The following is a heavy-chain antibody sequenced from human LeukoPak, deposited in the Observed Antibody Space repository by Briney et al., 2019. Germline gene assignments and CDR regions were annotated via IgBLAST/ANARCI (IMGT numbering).Heavy chain of an antibody. J-gene: IGHJ6*03. CDR1: GFTFSSYA. Sequence: GGSLRLSCAASGFTFSSYAMSWVRQAPGRGLEWVSAISGSGGSTYYADSVKGRFTISRDNSKNTLYLQMNSLRAEDTAVYYCARNEGWEPDYYYYYMDVWGKGTTVTVSS. V-gene: IGHV3-23*01. CDR2: ISGSGGST. D-gene: IGHD1-26*01. CDR3: ARNEGWEPDYYYYYMDV.